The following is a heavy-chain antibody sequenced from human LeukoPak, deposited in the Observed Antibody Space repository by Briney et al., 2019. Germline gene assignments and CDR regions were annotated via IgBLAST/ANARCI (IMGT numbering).Heavy chain of an antibody. Sequence: ASVKVSCKASGYTFTSYGISWVRQAPGQGLEWMGWISAYNGNTNYAQKLQGRVTMTTDTPTSTAYMELRSLRSDDTAVYYCARGITMVRGAEDYFDYWGQGTLVTVSS. D-gene: IGHD3-10*01. CDR1: GYTFTSYG. CDR2: ISAYNGNT. V-gene: IGHV1-18*01. J-gene: IGHJ4*02. CDR3: ARGITMVRGAEDYFDY.